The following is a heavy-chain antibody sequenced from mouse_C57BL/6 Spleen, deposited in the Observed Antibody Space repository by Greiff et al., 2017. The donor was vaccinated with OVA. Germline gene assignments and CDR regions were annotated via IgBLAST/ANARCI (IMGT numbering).Heavy chain of an antibody. Sequence: QVQLQQSGAELVRPGASVTLSCKASGYTFTDYEMHWVKQTPVHGLEWIGAIDPETGGTAYNQKFKGKAILTADNSSSTAYMELRSLTSEDSAVYYCTRRNYGYDAWFAYGGQGTLVTVSA. J-gene: IGHJ3*01. CDR1: GYTFTDYE. D-gene: IGHD2-2*01. V-gene: IGHV1-15*01. CDR3: TRRNYGYDAWFAY. CDR2: IDPETGGT.